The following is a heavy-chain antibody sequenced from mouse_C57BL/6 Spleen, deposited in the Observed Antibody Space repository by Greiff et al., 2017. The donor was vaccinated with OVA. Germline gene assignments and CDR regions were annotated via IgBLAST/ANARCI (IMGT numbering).Heavy chain of an antibody. V-gene: IGHV3-6*01. CDR1: GYSITSGYY. CDR2: ISYDGSN. D-gene: IGHD1-1*01. CDR3: ARVPTTVVASYYAMDY. J-gene: IGHJ4*01. Sequence: DVQLQESGPGLVKPSQSLSLTCSVTGYSITSGYYWNWIRQFPGNKLEWMGYISYDGSNNYNPSLKNRISITRDTSKNQFFLKLNSVTTEDTATYYCARVPTTVVASYYAMDYWGQGTSVTVSS.